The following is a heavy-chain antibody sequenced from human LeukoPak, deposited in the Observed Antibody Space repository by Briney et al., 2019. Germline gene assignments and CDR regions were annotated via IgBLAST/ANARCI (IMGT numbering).Heavy chain of an antibody. D-gene: IGHD3-22*01. Sequence: GGSLRLSCAASGFTFSDYYMSWIRQAPGKGLEWLSYISSSGTTIYYTDSVKGRFTISRDNAKNTLFLQMNSLRAEDTALYYCAKGSSGYFADLWGQGTLVTVSS. V-gene: IGHV3-11*01. CDR3: AKGSSGYFADL. J-gene: IGHJ5*02. CDR1: GFTFSDYY. CDR2: ISSSGTTI.